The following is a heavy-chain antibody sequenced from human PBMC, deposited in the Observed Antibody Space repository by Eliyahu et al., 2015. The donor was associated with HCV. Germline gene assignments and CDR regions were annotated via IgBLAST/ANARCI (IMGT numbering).Heavy chain of an antibody. D-gene: IGHD3-22*01. V-gene: IGHV3-23*01. CDR3: AKFPYYYDSSGFSSLDI. J-gene: IGHJ3*02. Sequence: EVQLLESGGGLVQPGGSLRLSCAASGFTFXSYAMSWVRQAPGKGLEWVSAISGSGGSTYYADSVKGRFTISRDNSKNTLYLQMNSLRAEDTAVYYCAKFPYYYDSSGFSSLDIWGQGTMVTVSS. CDR2: ISGSGGST. CDR1: GFTFXSYA.